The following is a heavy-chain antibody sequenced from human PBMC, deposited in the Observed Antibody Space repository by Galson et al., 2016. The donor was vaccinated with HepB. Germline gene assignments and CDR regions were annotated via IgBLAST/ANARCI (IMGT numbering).Heavy chain of an antibody. Sequence: SLRLSCAASGFTFSDYWMHWVRQDPGTGLVWVSRITRDRTSTHPADSVRGRFTISRDNSQNPLYVQMNSRRADDTAVYYCAKGGPSGRIDMVRGTTQKWFDPWGQGTLVIVSS. D-gene: IGHD3-10*01. J-gene: IGHJ5*02. CDR2: ITRDRTST. CDR3: AKGGPSGRIDMVRGTTQKWFDP. V-gene: IGHV3-74*01. CDR1: GFTFSDYW.